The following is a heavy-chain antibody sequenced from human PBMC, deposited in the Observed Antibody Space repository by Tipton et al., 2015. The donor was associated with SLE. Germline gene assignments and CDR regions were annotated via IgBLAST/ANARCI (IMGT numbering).Heavy chain of an antibody. CDR1: GGSIGRGGYS. Sequence: TLSLTCTVSGGSIGRGGYSWSWIRQPPGEGLEWIGYIYYSGRAYYSPSLGSRASISVDRSQNQFSLKLTSLTAADTAVYYCARADYDNAPFFDFWGQGSLVTVSS. CDR3: ARADYDNAPFFDF. D-gene: IGHD3-22*01. J-gene: IGHJ4*02. CDR2: IYYSGRA. V-gene: IGHV4-30-2*01.